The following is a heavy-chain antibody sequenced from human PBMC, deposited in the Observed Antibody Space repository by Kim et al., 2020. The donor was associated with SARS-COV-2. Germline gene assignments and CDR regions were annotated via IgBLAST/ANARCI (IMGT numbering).Heavy chain of an antibody. J-gene: IGHJ6*02. CDR2: INHSGST. D-gene: IGHD3-3*01. CDR1: GGSFSGYY. Sequence: SETMSLTCAVYGGSFSGYYWSWIRQPPGKGLEWIGEINHSGSTNYNPSLKSRVTISVDTSKNQFSLKLSSVTAADTAVYYCARARGAEIRFLEWLPPYYYYGMDVWGQGTTVTVSS. CDR3: ARARGAEIRFLEWLPPYYYYGMDV. V-gene: IGHV4-34*01.